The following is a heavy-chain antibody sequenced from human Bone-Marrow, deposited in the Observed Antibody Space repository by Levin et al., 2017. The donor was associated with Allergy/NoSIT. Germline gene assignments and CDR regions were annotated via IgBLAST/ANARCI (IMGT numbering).Heavy chain of an antibody. CDR2: INPTGRST. D-gene: IGHD1-1*01. Sequence: ASVKVSCKASGYTFAGNYMHWVRQAPGQGPEWMGLINPTGRSTTYAQKFQGRVTMARDTSTSTVYMELSSLRPDDTAVYYCPIRDVLTGDHYYDSWGQGTLVSVSS. V-gene: IGHV1-46*01. CDR1: GYTFAGNY. J-gene: IGHJ4*02. CDR3: PIRDVLTGDHYYDS.